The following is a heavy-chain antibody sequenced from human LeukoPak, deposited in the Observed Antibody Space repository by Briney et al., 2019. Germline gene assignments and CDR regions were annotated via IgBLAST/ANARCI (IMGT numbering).Heavy chain of an antibody. CDR1: GYIFTTYY. CDR3: ARDQGSLTRSWYTGY. J-gene: IGHJ4*02. CDR2: INPYSGDT. Sequence: ASVKVSCKASGYIFTTYYVHWVRQAPGQGLEWMGRINPYSGDTNFAQKFQGRVTMTRDTSITTAYMDLSSLTPDDTAVYFCARDQGSLTRSWYTGYWGQGTQVTVSS. D-gene: IGHD6-13*01. V-gene: IGHV1-2*06.